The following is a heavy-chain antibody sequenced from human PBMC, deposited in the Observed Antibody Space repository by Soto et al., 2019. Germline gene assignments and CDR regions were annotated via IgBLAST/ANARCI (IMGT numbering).Heavy chain of an antibody. J-gene: IGHJ5*02. CDR1: GFTFSSYV. Sequence: GGSLRLSCAVSGFTFSSYVMSWVRQAPGKGLEWVSAISGSGGSTYYADSVKGRFTISRDNSKNTLYLQMNSLRADDTAVYYCSKVGYYDSSGHNWFDPWGQGTLVTVSS. CDR2: ISGSGGST. D-gene: IGHD3-22*01. CDR3: SKVGYYDSSGHNWFDP. V-gene: IGHV3-23*01.